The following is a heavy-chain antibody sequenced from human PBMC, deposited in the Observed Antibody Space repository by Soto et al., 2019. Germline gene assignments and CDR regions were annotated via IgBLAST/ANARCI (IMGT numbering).Heavy chain of an antibody. CDR3: ARGRGGDERGYWLDP. CDR2: IYHSGST. CDR1: GGSISSGGYY. V-gene: IGHV4-31*03. J-gene: IGHJ5*02. Sequence: SETLSLTCTVSGGSISSGGYYWSWIRQHPGKGLEWIGYIYHSGSTYYNPSLKSRVTISVDTSKNQFSLKLSSVTAADTAVYYCARGRGGDERGYWLDPWGQGTLVAVSS. D-gene: IGHD2-21*02.